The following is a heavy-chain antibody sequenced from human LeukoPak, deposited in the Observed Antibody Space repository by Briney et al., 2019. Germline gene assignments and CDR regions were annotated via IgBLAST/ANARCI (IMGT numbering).Heavy chain of an antibody. CDR2: IYYSGST. V-gene: IGHV4-30-4*01. D-gene: IGHD6-19*01. Sequence: SETLSLTCTVSGGSISSGDYYWSWIRQPPGKGLEWIGYIYYSGSTYYNPSLKSRVTISVDTSKNQFSLKLSSVTAADTAVYYCAREETVAGTRWFDPWGQGTLVTVSS. J-gene: IGHJ5*02. CDR3: AREETVAGTRWFDP. CDR1: GGSISSGDYY.